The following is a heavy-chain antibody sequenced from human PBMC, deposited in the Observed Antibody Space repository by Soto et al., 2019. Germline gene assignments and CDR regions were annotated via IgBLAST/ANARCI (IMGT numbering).Heavy chain of an antibody. V-gene: IGHV3-30*18. CDR2: ISYDGSHA. Sequence: QVQLVDSGGGVVQPGRSLRLSCAASGFTFTTYGMHWVRRAPGKGLEWVVVISYDGSHAYYADSVKGRFTISRDNSKNTLYLQINSLRAEDTAVYYCAKERTYSVASGFDYWGRGTLVTVSS. D-gene: IGHD1-26*01. CDR3: AKERTYSVASGFDY. CDR1: GFTFTTYG. J-gene: IGHJ4*02.